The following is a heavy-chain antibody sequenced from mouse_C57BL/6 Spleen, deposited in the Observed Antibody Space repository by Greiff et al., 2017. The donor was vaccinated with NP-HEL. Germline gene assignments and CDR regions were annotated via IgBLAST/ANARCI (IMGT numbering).Heavy chain of an antibody. J-gene: IGHJ2*01. D-gene: IGHD3-3*01. V-gene: IGHV5-6*01. CDR1: GFTFSSYG. CDR3: ARQGLLYYFDY. CDR2: ISSGGSYN. Sequence: EVQLVESGGDLVKPGGSLKLSCAASGFTFSSYGMSWVRQTPDTRLEWVATISSGGSYNYYPDSVKGRFTISRDNAKNTLYLQMSSLKSEDTAMYYCARQGLLYYFDYWGQGTTLTVSS.